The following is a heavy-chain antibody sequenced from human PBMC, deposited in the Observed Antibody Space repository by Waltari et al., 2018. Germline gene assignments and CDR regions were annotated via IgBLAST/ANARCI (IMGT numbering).Heavy chain of an antibody. CDR2: LYSGGST. D-gene: IGHD3-10*01. CDR1: GFTVSSNY. Sequence: EVQLVESGGGLIQPGGSLRLSCAASGFTVSSNYMSWVRQAPGKGLEWSSVLYSGGSTYYADSVKGRLTISRDNSKNTLYLQLNSLRAEDTAVYYCARDLGGSMVQGGLDYWGQGTLVTVSS. V-gene: IGHV3-53*01. CDR3: ARDLGGSMVQGGLDY. J-gene: IGHJ4*02.